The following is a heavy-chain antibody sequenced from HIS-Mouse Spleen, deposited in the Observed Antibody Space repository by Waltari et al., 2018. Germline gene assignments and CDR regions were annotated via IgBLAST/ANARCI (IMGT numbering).Heavy chain of an antibody. J-gene: IGHJ4*02. CDR3: ARGYSSSEDY. CDR2: ISSSSSYI. Sequence: EVQLVESVGGLVKPGGSLRLSGAASGFSSSSYTRNWVRQAPGKGLEWVSSISSSSSYIYYADSVKGRFTISRDNAKNSLYLQMNSLRAEDTAVYYCARGYSSSEDYWGQGTLVTVSS. CDR1: GFSSSSYT. V-gene: IGHV3-21*01. D-gene: IGHD6-13*01.